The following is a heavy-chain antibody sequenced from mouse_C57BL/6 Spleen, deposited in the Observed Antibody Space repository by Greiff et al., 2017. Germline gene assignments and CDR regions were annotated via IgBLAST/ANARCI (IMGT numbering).Heavy chain of an antibody. D-gene: IGHD3-2*02. CDR2: IYPGSGNT. CDR1: GYTFTDYY. CDR3: AREAAQASFAY. Sequence: VQLQQSGAELVRPGASVKLSCKASGYTFTDYYINWVKQRPGQGLEWIARIYPGSGNTYYNEKFKGKATLTAEKSSSTAYMQLSSLTSEDSAVYFCAREAAQASFAYWGQGTLVTVS. V-gene: IGHV1-76*01. J-gene: IGHJ3*01.